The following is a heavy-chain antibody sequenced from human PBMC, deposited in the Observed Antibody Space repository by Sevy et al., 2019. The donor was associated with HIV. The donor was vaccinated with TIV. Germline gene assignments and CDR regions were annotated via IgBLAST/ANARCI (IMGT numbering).Heavy chain of an antibody. V-gene: IGHV1-2*02. CDR2: INPNSGGT. Sequence: ASVNVSCKASGYTFTGYYMHWVRQAPGQGLEWMGWINPNSGGTNYAQKFQGRVTMTRDTSISTAYMELSRLRSDDTAVYYCARVYSSTYDAFDIWGQGTMVTVSS. J-gene: IGHJ3*02. CDR3: ARVYSSTYDAFDI. D-gene: IGHD6-13*01. CDR1: GYTFTGYY.